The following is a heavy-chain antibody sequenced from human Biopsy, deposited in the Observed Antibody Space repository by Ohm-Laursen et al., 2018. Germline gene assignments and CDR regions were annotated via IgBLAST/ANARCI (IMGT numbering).Heavy chain of an antibody. D-gene: IGHD6-6*01. Sequence: SLRLSCAASGFSVSSYDMNWVRQAPGKGLEWISYISETSSHIYDADSVRGRFTVARDIAKNSLYLQLNSPRVEDTAVYYCARDSSRRAREDGMDVWGQGTTVTVSS. CDR2: ISETSSHI. CDR1: GFSVSSYD. CDR3: ARDSSRRAREDGMDV. V-gene: IGHV3-21*01. J-gene: IGHJ6*02.